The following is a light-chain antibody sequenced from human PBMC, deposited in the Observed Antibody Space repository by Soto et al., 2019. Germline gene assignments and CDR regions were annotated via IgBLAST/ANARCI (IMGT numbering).Light chain of an antibody. CDR3: QHYNSYSGT. Sequence: DIQMTQSPSTLSASVGDRVTITCRAGQSINTWLAWYQQKPGKAPKLLIYDASRLQSGVPSRFSGSGSGTEFTLTISSLQPDDFATFYCQHYNSYSGTFGQGTKVDIK. J-gene: IGKJ1*01. CDR2: DAS. CDR1: QSINTW. V-gene: IGKV1-5*01.